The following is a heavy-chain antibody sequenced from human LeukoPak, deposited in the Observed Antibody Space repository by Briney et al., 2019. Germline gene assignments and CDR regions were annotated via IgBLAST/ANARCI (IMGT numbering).Heavy chain of an antibody. V-gene: IGHV4-39*01. CDR3: ARHTLATVTDPSFDY. CDR1: GGSISTPGYY. D-gene: IGHD2-21*02. J-gene: IGHJ4*02. CDR2: LYHSGST. Sequence: SETLSLTCTVSGGSISTPGYYWGWIRQPPGKGLEWIGSLYHSGSTYYKPSLKSRATISVDKSKNQCSLKLRSVTAADTAVYYCARHTLATVTDPSFDYWGQGTLVTVSS.